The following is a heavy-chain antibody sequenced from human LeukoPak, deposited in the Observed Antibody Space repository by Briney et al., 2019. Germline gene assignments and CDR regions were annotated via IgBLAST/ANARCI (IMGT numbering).Heavy chain of an antibody. V-gene: IGHV4-34*01. CDR1: GGSFSGYY. D-gene: IGHD3-10*01. J-gene: IGHJ3*02. CDR2: INHSGST. Sequence: SETLSLTCAVYGGSFSGYYWSWIRQPPGKGLEWIGEINHSGSTNYNPSLKSRVTISVDTSKNQFSLKLSSVTAADTAVYYCARESSSGSYTDAFDIWGQGTMVTVSS. CDR3: ARESSSGSYTDAFDI.